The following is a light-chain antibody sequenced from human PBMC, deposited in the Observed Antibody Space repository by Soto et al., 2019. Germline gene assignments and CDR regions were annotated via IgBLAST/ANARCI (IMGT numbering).Light chain of an antibody. Sequence: EIVLTQSPGTLSLSPGERATLSCRASQSVSSSYLAWYQQKPGQAPRLLIYGASSRATGLPDRFSGSGSGTGFTLNISRLEHEDFAVYYCHQYDSSPLTFGGGTQVEIK. J-gene: IGKJ4*01. CDR1: QSVSSSY. V-gene: IGKV3-20*01. CDR3: HQYDSSPLT. CDR2: GAS.